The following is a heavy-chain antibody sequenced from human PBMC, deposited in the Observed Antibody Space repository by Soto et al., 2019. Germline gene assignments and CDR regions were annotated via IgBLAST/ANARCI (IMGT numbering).Heavy chain of an antibody. CDR2: INSDGSST. Sequence: GGSLRLSCAASGFTFSSYWMHWVRQAPGKGLVWVSRINSDGSSTSYADSVKGRFTISRDNAKNTLYLQMNSLRAEDTAVYYCARDLYYYDSSGYYYYYGMDVWGQGTTVTVSS. CDR1: GFTFSSYW. CDR3: ARDLYYYDSSGYYYYYGMDV. J-gene: IGHJ6*02. D-gene: IGHD3-22*01. V-gene: IGHV3-74*01.